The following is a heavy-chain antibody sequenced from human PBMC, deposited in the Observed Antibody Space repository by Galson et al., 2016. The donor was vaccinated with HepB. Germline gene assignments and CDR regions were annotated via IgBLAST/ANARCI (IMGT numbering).Heavy chain of an antibody. D-gene: IGHD3-22*01. CDR1: GFTFSSYD. CDR3: ARAYHPYDSSGYHFDF. V-gene: IGHV3-13*01. Sequence: SLRLSCAASGFTFSSYDMHWVRQATGEGLEWVSAIGIAGDTYYPGSVKGRFTISRENAKSSLYLQMNSLRAEDTAVYYCARAYHPYDSSGYHFDFWGQGTLVTVSS. J-gene: IGHJ4*02. CDR2: IGIAGDT.